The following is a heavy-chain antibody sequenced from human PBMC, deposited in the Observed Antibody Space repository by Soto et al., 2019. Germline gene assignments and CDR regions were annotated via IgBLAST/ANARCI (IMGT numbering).Heavy chain of an antibody. CDR2: IYSGGST. V-gene: IGHV3-53*04. CDR1: GFTVSSNY. J-gene: IGHJ4*02. CDR3: ARAFGPGYCTNGVCYPFDY. D-gene: IGHD2-8*01. Sequence: EVQLVESGGGLVQPGGSLRLSCAASGFTVSSNYMSWVRQAPGKGLEWVSVIYSGGSTYYADSVKGRFTISRHNSKNTLYLQMNSLRAEDTAVYYCARAFGPGYCTNGVCYPFDYWGQGTLVTVSS.